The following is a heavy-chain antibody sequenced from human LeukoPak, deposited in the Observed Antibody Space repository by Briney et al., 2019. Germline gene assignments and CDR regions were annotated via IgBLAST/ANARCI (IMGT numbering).Heavy chain of an antibody. CDR2: ISGDGGST. CDR3: AKVRLIGSYFDY. Sequence: GGSLRLSCAASGFTFDDYAMHWVRQAPGKGLDWVSLISGDGGSTYYADSVKGRFTISRDNSKNSLYLQMNSLRTEDTALYYCAKVRLIGSYFDYWGQGTLVTVSS. D-gene: IGHD3-22*01. CDR1: GFTFDDYA. J-gene: IGHJ4*02. V-gene: IGHV3-43*02.